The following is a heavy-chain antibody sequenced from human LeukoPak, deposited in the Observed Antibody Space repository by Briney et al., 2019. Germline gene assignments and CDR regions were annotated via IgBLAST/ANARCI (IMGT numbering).Heavy chain of an antibody. V-gene: IGHV3-20*04. CDR1: GFTFDDFG. CDR3: TRDETGIDF. CDR2: INWNGSIT. D-gene: IGHD1-1*01. Sequence: GGSLRLSCTTSGFTFDDFGLSWVRQAPGKRLEWVSSINWNGSITPYADSVRGRFTISRDNDRNSLYLQLNSLKVEDAALYYCTRDETGIDFWGQGALVTVSS. J-gene: IGHJ4*02.